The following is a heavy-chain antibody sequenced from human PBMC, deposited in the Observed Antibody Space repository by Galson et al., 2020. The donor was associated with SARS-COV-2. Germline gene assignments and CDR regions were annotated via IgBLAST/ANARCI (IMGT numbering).Heavy chain of an antibody. Sequence: SGPTLANLSQTITQTCTFPGFSLSTSAMCVTWLRHPPEKALEWLALIDWDDDKNYRPYLKPQLTISKDTSKNQVVLTMTNMAPVDTATYYCARVKWGLLRSHYYFDYWGQGTLVTVSS. CDR2: IDWDDDK. J-gene: IGHJ4*02. CDR1: GFSLSTSAMC. D-gene: IGHD1-26*01. CDR3: ARVKWGLLRSHYYFDY. V-gene: IGHV2-70*01.